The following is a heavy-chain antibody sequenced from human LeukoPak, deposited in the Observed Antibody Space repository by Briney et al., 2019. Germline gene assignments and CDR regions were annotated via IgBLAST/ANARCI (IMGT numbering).Heavy chain of an antibody. CDR2: IYYSGST. J-gene: IGHJ4*02. CDR3: ASRPVPAVMYSNSWFHFDY. D-gene: IGHD2-2*01. V-gene: IGHV4-31*03. CDR1: GDSITDNTYY. Sequence: ASQTLSLTCTVSGDSITDNTYYWSWIRQHPGKGLEWIGYIYYSGSTYYNPSLKNRVTLSLDRSKNQFSLEVRPVTAADTAVYYCASRPVPAVMYSNSWFHFDYWGQGILVTVTS.